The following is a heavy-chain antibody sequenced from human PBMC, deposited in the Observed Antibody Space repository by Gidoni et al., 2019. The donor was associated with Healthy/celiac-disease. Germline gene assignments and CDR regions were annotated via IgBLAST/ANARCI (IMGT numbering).Heavy chain of an antibody. CDR2: ISSSSSYI. D-gene: IGHD3-16*02. CDR3: ARGGRHYDYVWGSYRYKYYYYGMDV. Sequence: EVQLVESGGGLVKPGGSLRLSCAASGFTFSSYSMNWVRQAPGKGLEWVSSISSSSSYIYYADSVKGRFTISRDNAKNSLYLQMNSLRAEDTAVYYCARGGRHYDYVWGSYRYKYYYYGMDVWGQGTTVTVSS. V-gene: IGHV3-21*01. J-gene: IGHJ6*02. CDR1: GFTFSSYS.